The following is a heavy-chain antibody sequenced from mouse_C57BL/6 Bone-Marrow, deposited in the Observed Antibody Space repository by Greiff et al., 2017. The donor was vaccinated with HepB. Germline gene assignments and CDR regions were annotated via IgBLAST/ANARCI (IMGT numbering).Heavy chain of an antibody. CDR3: ARSDYYGSSLSAMDY. J-gene: IGHJ4*01. CDR1: GYAFSSSW. D-gene: IGHD1-1*01. CDR2: IYPGDGDT. V-gene: IGHV1-82*01. Sequence: QVQLQQSGPELVKPGDSVKISCKASGYAFSSSWMNWVKQRPGKGLEWIGRIYPGDGDTNYNGKFKGKATLTADKSSSTAYMQLSSLTSEDSAVYFCARSDYYGSSLSAMDYWGQGTSVTVSS.